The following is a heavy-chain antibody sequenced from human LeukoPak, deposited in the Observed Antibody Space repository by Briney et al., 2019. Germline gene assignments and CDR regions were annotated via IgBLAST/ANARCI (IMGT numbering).Heavy chain of an antibody. CDR1: GYTFTSYG. CDR2: ISAYNGNT. Sequence: ASVKVSCKASGYTFTSYGISWVRQAPGQGLKWMGWISAYNGNTNYAQKLQGRVTMTTDTSTSTAYMELRSLRSDDTAVYYCARGAGYCSSTSCPIYFDYWGQGTLVTVSS. D-gene: IGHD2-2*01. J-gene: IGHJ4*02. V-gene: IGHV1-18*04. CDR3: ARGAGYCSSTSCPIYFDY.